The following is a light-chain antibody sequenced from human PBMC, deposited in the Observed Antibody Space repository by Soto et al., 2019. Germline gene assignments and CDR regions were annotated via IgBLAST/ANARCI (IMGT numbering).Light chain of an antibody. CDR1: QSVSSSY. CDR2: GAS. Sequence: EIVLTQSPGTLSLSPGERATLSCRASQSVSSSYLAWYQQTPGQAPRLLIYGASRKANGIPDRFSGNESGTDFSLTIIRLEPEDFAVYYCQHYGNSPITFGQGTRLEIK. CDR3: QHYGNSPIT. V-gene: IGKV3-20*01. J-gene: IGKJ5*01.